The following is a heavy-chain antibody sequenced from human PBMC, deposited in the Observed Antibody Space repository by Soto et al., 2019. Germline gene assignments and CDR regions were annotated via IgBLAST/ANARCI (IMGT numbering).Heavy chain of an antibody. Sequence: QITLEESGPTRVKPTQSLALTCTFSGFSLSTSGVGVGRVRQPPGKALEWLALIYWDDDKRYSPSLQSRLTITKDTAKNQEFIIMINMNPVVTATYYCAHSLWTGTKAYFYYWGQGTLVTVSS. CDR3: AHSLWTGTKAYFYY. CDR1: GFSLSTSGVG. CDR2: IYWDDDK. J-gene: IGHJ4*02. D-gene: IGHD3-3*01. V-gene: IGHV2-5*02.